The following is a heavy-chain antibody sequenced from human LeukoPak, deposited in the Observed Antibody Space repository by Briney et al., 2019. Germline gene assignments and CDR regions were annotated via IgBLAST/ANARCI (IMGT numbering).Heavy chain of an antibody. D-gene: IGHD7-27*01. CDR3: SRQPNWALPGDAFDI. Sequence: QSSETLSLTCTVSGGSISSTGYYWGWIRQPPGKGLEWIGSMYYSGSTYYNPSLKSRVTISLDTSKNQFSLKLSSVTAADTAVYYCSRQPNWALPGDAFDIWGQGTMVTVSS. CDR1: GGSISSTGYY. CDR2: MYYSGST. J-gene: IGHJ3*02. V-gene: IGHV4-39*07.